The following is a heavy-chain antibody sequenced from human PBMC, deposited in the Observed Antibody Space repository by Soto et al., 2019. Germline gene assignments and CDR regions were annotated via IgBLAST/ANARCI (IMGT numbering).Heavy chain of an antibody. CDR2: VSTYNGNI. V-gene: IGHV1-18*04. D-gene: IGHD3-10*01. CDR1: GYTFTSNG. J-gene: IGHJ6*02. CDR3: ARDRLWRFGESSHYSMDV. Sequence: ASAKVSCKASGYTFTSNGISWVRQAPGQGLEWMGWVSTYNGNIRYAQKVQGRVDMTTDTATSTAYMELRSLRSDDTAVYYCARDRLWRFGESSHYSMDVWGQGTTVTVSS.